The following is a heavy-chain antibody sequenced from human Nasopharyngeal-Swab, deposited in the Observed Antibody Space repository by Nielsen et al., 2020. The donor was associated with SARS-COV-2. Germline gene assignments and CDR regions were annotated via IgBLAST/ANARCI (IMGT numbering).Heavy chain of an antibody. CDR2: INAGNGNT. Sequence: ASLTVSCKPSGYTFTTSAIHWVRHAPGQGLDWTGFINAGNGNTIYSQKIQDRVTITRDTSASTAYMELSSLRSEDTAVYYCARDYYGSGGYFFDPWGRGSLVIVSS. D-gene: IGHD3-10*01. V-gene: IGHV1-3*01. CDR3: ARDYYGSGGYFFDP. J-gene: IGHJ5*02. CDR1: GYTFTTSA.